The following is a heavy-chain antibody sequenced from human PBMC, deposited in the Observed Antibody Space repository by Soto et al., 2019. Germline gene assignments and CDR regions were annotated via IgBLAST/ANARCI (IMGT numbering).Heavy chain of an antibody. V-gene: IGHV4-59*01. CDR3: ARHHSSSSELYYYYGMDV. CDR2: IYYSGST. Sequence: SETLSLTCTVSGGSISSYYWSWIRQPPGKGLEWIGYIYYSGSTNYNPSLKSRVTISVDTSKNQFSLKLSSVTAADTAVYYCARHHSSSSELYYYYGMDVWGQGTTVTVSS. CDR1: GGSISSYY. J-gene: IGHJ6*02. D-gene: IGHD6-6*01.